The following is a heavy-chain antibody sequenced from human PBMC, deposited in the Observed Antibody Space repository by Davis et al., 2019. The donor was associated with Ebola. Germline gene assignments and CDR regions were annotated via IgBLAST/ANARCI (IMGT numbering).Heavy chain of an antibody. CDR3: ARHRRAVGYFDY. Sequence: GESLKISCKGSGYSFTSYWIAWVRQMPGKGLECMGIIYPGDSETRYSPSFQGQVTISADKSISTAYLQWSSLKASDTAMYYCARHRRAVGYFDYWGQGTLVTVSS. J-gene: IGHJ4*02. D-gene: IGHD4-23*01. CDR2: IYPGDSET. CDR1: GYSFTSYW. V-gene: IGHV5-51*01.